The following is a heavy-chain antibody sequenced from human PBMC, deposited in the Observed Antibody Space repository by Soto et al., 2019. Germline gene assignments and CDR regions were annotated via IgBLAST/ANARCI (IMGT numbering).Heavy chain of an antibody. V-gene: IGHV1-8*01. CDR1: GYTFTSYD. CDR2: MNPNSGNT. Sequence: ASVKVSCKASGYTFTSYDINWVRRATGQGLEWMGWMNPNSGNTGYAQKFQGRVTMTRNASISTAYMELSSLRSEDTAVYYCAGGARDIVVVVAATPANDAFDIWG. D-gene: IGHD2-15*01. CDR3: AGGARDIVVVVAATPANDAFDI. J-gene: IGHJ3*02.